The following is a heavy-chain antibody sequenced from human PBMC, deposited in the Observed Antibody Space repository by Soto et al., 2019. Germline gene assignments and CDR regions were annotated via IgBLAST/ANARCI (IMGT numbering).Heavy chain of an antibody. CDR2: INHSGST. Sequence: SETLSLTCAVYGGSFSGYYWSWIRQPPGKGLEWIGEINHSGSTNYNPSLKSRVTISVDTSKNQFSLKLSSVTAADTAVYYCARLTAVAGSGSGYWGQGTLVTVSS. D-gene: IGHD6-19*01. J-gene: IGHJ4*02. V-gene: IGHV4-34*01. CDR3: ARLTAVAGSGSGY. CDR1: GGSFSGYY.